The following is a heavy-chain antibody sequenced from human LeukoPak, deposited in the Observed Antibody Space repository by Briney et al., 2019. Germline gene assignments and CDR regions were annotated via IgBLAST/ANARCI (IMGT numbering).Heavy chain of an antibody. CDR3: AKGGIVATPFDY. CDR1: GFTFSSYG. V-gene: IGHV3-30*02. Sequence: PGGSLRLSCAASGFTFSSYGMHWVRQAPGKGLEWVAFIRYDGSNKYYADSVKGRFTISRDNSKNTLYLQMNSLRAEDTAVYYCAKGGIVATPFDYWGQGTLVTVSS. D-gene: IGHD5-12*01. J-gene: IGHJ4*02. CDR2: IRYDGSNK.